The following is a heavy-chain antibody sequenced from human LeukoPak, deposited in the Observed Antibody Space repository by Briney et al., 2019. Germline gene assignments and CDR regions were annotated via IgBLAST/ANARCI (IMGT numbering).Heavy chain of an antibody. CDR2: INPSGGST. Sequence: GASVKVSCKASGYTFTYYYMHWVRQVPGQGLEWMGTINPSGGSTSYAQKFQGRVTMTRDTSTSTVYMELSSLRTEDTAVFYCARAYTYGLNYWGQGTLVTVSS. CDR1: GYTFTYYY. J-gene: IGHJ4*02. CDR3: ARAYTYGLNY. D-gene: IGHD5-18*01. V-gene: IGHV1-46*01.